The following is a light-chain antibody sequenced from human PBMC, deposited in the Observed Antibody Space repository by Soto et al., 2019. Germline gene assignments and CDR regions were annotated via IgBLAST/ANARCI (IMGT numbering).Light chain of an antibody. J-gene: IGLJ2*01. CDR1: SSNIGSNA. V-gene: IGLV1-44*01. Sequence: QSVLTQPPSASGTPGHRVTISCSGSSSNIGSNAVNWYQQLPGTAPKLLIYANDQRPSGVPGRFSGSKSGTSASLAISGLQSEDEADYYCAAWDDSLNGPVFGGGTKLTVL. CDR2: AND. CDR3: AAWDDSLNGPV.